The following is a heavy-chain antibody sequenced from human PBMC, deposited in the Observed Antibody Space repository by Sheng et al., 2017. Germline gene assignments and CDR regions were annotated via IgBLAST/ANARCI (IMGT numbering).Heavy chain of an antibody. Sequence: QVQLVQSGAEVKNPGASVKVSCKASGYTFNAYGITWVRQAPGQGLEWMGWISAYTGNTNFAQKFQGRVTMTTDTSTSTAYMELRSLRSDDTAVYYCARDMVRGVAVFDPWGQGTLVTVSS. CDR3: ARDMVRGVAVFDP. J-gene: IGHJ5*02. CDR1: GYTFNAYG. CDR2: ISAYTGNT. V-gene: IGHV1-18*01. D-gene: IGHD3-10*01.